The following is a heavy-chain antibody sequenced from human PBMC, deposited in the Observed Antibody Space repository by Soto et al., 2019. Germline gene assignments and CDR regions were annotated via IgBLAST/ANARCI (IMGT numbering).Heavy chain of an antibody. CDR1: GGSFSGYY. D-gene: IGHD1-26*01. Sequence: ETLSLTCAVYGGSFSGYYWSWIRQPPGKGLEWIGEINHSGSTNYNPSLKSRVTISVDTSKNQFSLKLSSVTAADTAVYYCARGGRIVGVRGMDVWGQGTTVTVSS. CDR2: INHSGST. J-gene: IGHJ6*02. CDR3: ARGGRIVGVRGMDV. V-gene: IGHV4-34*01.